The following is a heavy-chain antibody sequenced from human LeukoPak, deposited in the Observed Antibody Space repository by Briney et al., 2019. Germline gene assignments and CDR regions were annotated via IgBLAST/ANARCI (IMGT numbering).Heavy chain of an antibody. D-gene: IGHD2-21*01. CDR2: IIPILGIA. CDR1: GGTFSSYT. CDR3: ARDLFCGGDCYHREGALDI. Sequence: GSSVKVSCKASGGTFSSYTISWVRQAPGQGLEWMGRIIPILGIANYAQEFQGRVTITADKSTSTAYMELSSLRSEDTAVYYCARDLFCGGDCYHREGALDIWGQGTMVTVSS. J-gene: IGHJ3*02. V-gene: IGHV1-69*04.